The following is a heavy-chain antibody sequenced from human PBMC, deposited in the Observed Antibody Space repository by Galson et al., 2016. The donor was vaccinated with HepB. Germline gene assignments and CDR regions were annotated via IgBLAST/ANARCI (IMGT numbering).Heavy chain of an antibody. CDR3: ARVPLLFVDAVGYDAFDI. D-gene: IGHD3-22*01. V-gene: IGHV6-1*01. CDR2: TYYRSKWHN. CDR1: GDSVSSDSTT. Sequence: CAISGDSVSSDSTTWNWIGQSPSRGLEWLGGTYYRSKWHNDYARSVKSRISINADTSKNQISLQLNSVSPEDTAVYYCARVPLLFVDAVGYDAFDIWGQGTLVTVSS. J-gene: IGHJ3*02.